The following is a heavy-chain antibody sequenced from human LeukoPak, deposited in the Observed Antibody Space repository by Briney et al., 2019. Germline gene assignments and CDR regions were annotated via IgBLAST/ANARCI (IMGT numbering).Heavy chain of an antibody. J-gene: IGHJ3*02. CDR3: ARPQGWLEGTIVVVPAATDAFDI. D-gene: IGHD2-2*01. CDR1: GFTFSSYS. V-gene: IGHV3-48*01. Sequence: GGSLRLSCAASGFTFSSYSMNWVRQAPGKGLAWVSYISSSSSTIYYADSVKGRFTISRDNAKNSLYLQMNSLRAEDTAVYYCARPQGWLEGTIVVVPAATDAFDIWGQGTMVTVSS. CDR2: ISSSSSTI.